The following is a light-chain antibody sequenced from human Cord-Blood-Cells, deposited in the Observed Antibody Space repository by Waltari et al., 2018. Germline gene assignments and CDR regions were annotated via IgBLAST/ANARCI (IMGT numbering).Light chain of an antibody. J-gene: IGKJ4*01. Sequence: DIQMTQSPSSLSAYVGDRVTITSRASHHISSYLNWYQQKQGKAPKLLIYAASSLQSGVPSRFSGSGSGTDFTLTISSLQPEDFATYFCQQSYSTPLTFGGGTKVEIK. CDR3: QQSYSTPLT. V-gene: IGKV1-39*01. CDR2: AAS. CDR1: HHISSY.